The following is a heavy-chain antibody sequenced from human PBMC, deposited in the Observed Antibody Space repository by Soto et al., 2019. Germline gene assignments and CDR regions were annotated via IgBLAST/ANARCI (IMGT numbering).Heavy chain of an antibody. CDR1: GGSISSSSYY. V-gene: IGHV4-39*01. Sequence: QLQLQESGPGLVKPSETLSLTCTVSGGSISSSSYYWGWIRQPPGKGLEWIGSIYYSGSTYYNPSLKSRVTISVDTSKNQFSLKLSSVTAADTAVYYCARLSRRGYSYYYYYMDVWGKGTTVTVSS. D-gene: IGHD3-3*01. CDR2: IYYSGST. CDR3: ARLSRRGYSYYYYYMDV. J-gene: IGHJ6*03.